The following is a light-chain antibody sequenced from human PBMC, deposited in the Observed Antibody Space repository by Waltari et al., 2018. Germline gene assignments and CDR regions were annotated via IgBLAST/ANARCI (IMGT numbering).Light chain of an antibody. CDR2: GAS. CDR1: QSINNY. Sequence: DIQMTQSPSSLSASVGDRVTITCRAGQSINNYLNWYQQRPGKAPKLLIYGASSLQSGVPSRFSGSGSGTDFTRTISSLQPEDFATYYAQQSYTTPWTFGQGTKVEIK. CDR3: QQSYTTPWT. V-gene: IGKV1-39*01. J-gene: IGKJ1*01.